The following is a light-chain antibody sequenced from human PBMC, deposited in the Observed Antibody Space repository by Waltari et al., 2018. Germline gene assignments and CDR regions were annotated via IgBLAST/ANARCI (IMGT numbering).Light chain of an antibody. Sequence: QSVLTQPPSASGTPGPRVTISCSGSSPTTRSNYVSSYPHLPGTAPKLLIYRNNQRPSGVPDRFSGSKSGTSASLAISGLRSEDEADYYCAAWDDSLSGPHVVFGGGTKLTVL. CDR2: RNN. J-gene: IGLJ2*01. CDR1: SPTTRSNY. V-gene: IGLV1-47*01. CDR3: AAWDDSLSGPHVV.